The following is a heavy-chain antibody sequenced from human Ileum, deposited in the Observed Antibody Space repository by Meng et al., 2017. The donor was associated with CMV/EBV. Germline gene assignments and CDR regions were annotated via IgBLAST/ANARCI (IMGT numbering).Heavy chain of an antibody. V-gene: IGHV1-69*14. CDR1: GGTFINYA. CDR3: ATSRGYSAYEAPSFVY. D-gene: IGHD5-12*01. CDR2: VVPMFDTV. Sequence: QVHLVTSGVELRKPASSVKVSCKASGGTFINYAISWVRQAPGQGLEWMGGVVPMFDTVNYAQNLQGRITITADKSTSTVYMELSRLKSEDTAVYYCATSRGYSAYEAPSFVYWGQGTLVTVSS. J-gene: IGHJ4*02.